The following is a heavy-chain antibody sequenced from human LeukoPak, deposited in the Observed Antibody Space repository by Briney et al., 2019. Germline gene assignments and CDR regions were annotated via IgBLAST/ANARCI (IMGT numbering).Heavy chain of an antibody. J-gene: IGHJ4*02. CDR1: GGSISSDDYY. Sequence: SETLSLTCTVSGGSISSDDYYWSWIRQPPGKGLEWIGYIFYSGGTYYNPSLESRITISVDTSKNQFSLKLSSVTAADTAVYYCARDSGRGYSYGPPFDYWGQGTLVTVSS. V-gene: IGHV4-30-4*08. CDR3: ARDSGRGYSYGPPFDY. D-gene: IGHD5-18*01. CDR2: IFYSGGT.